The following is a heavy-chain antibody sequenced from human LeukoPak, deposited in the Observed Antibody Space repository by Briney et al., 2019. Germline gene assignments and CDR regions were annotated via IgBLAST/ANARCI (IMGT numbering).Heavy chain of an antibody. CDR3: ASRSLYDFWFDY. J-gene: IGHJ4*02. CDR2: IYYSGST. CDR1: GGSISSYY. D-gene: IGHD3-3*01. Sequence: SETLSLTCTVSGGSISSYYWSWIRQPPGKGLEWIGYIYYSGSTNYNPSLKSRVTMSVDTSKNQFSLKLSSVTAADTAVYYCASRSLYDFWFDYWGQGTLVTVSS. V-gene: IGHV4-59*01.